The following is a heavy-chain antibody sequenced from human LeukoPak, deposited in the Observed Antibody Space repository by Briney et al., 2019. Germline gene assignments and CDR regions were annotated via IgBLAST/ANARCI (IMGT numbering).Heavy chain of an antibody. Sequence: SQTLSLTCTVSGGSISRGSYFWRWLRQPAGKGLEWIGRFYTSGTPNYNPSLKSRVTISVDTSRNQFSLNLSSVTAADTAVYYCARGGIPDYWGQGILVTVSS. CDR3: ARGGIPDY. D-gene: IGHD2-21*01. J-gene: IGHJ4*02. CDR2: FYTSGTP. CDR1: GGSISRGSYF. V-gene: IGHV4-61*02.